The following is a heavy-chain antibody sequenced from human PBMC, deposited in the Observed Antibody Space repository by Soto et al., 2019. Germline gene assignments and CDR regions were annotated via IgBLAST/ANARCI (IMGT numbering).Heavy chain of an antibody. CDR3: AKDIVGATPLTPDY. CDR2: ISYDGSNK. D-gene: IGHD1-26*01. Sequence: GGSLRLSCAASGFTFSSYGTHWVRQAPGKGLEWVAVISYDGSNKYYADSVKGRFTISRDNSKNTLYLQMNSLRAEDTAVYYCAKDIVGATPLTPDYWGQGTLVTVSS. J-gene: IGHJ4*02. CDR1: GFTFSSYG. V-gene: IGHV3-30*18.